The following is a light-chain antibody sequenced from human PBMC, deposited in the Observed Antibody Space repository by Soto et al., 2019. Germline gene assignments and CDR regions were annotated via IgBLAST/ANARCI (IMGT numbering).Light chain of an antibody. V-gene: IGKV3-20*01. Sequence: ETVMTQSPGSLSVSPGERAALSCRASQSVGSNLAWYQRKPGQAPRLLIYGASTRATGIPDRFSGSGSGTDFTLTISRLEPEDFAVYFCQQYGSSPGTVGGGTKL. CDR1: QSVGSN. CDR2: GAS. CDR3: QQYGSSPGT. J-gene: IGKJ4*01.